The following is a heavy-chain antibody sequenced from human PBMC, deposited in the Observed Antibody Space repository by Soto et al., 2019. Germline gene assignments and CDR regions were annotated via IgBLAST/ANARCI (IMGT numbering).Heavy chain of an antibody. Sequence: EVQLLESGGGLVQPGGSLRLSCAASGFTFSSYAMSWVRQAPGKGLEWVSAISGSGGSTYYADSVKGRFTISRDNSKNTLYLQMNSLRAEDMAVYYCAKDSNYYDSSGYYRYWGQGTLVTVSS. V-gene: IGHV3-23*01. CDR2: ISGSGGST. D-gene: IGHD3-22*01. CDR1: GFTFSSYA. CDR3: AKDSNYYDSSGYYRY. J-gene: IGHJ4*02.